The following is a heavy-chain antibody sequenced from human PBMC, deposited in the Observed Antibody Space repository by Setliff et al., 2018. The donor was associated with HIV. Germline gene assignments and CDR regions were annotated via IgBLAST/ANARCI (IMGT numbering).Heavy chain of an antibody. D-gene: IGHD3-16*01. CDR3: ARWGEPSIKAFDI. CDR1: GGSISSGSYY. CDR2: IYTSGST. V-gene: IGHV4-61*09. J-gene: IGHJ3*02. Sequence: SETLSLTCTVSGGSISSGSYYWSWIRQPAGKGLEWIGHIYTSGSTNYNPSLKSRVIISVDTSKNQFSLKLSSVTAADTAVYYCARWGEPSIKAFDIWGQGTMVTVSS.